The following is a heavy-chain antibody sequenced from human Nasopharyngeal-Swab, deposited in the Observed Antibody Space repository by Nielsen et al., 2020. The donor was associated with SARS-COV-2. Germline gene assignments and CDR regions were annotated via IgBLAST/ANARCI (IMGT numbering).Heavy chain of an antibody. V-gene: IGHV3-74*03. CDR2: INSDGSTT. Sequence: WIRQPPGKGLVWVSRINSDGSTTMYADSVKGRFTISRDNAKDMLYLQMSSLRAEDTAVYYCARVPFYSSGWYGVDYFDYWGQGTLVTVSS. J-gene: IGHJ4*02. CDR3: ARVPFYSSGWYGVDYFDY. D-gene: IGHD6-19*01.